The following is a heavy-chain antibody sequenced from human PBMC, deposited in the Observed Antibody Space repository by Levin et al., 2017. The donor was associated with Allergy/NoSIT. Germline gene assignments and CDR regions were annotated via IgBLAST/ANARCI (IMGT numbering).Heavy chain of an antibody. V-gene: IGHV1-69*13. J-gene: IGHJ6*02. D-gene: IGHD3-3*01. Sequence: ASVKVSCKASGGTFSSYAISWVRQAPGQGLEWMGGIIPIFGTANYAQKFQGRVTITADESTSTAYMELSSLRSEDTAVYYCARARGRRSPNYDFWSGYSYLTQDYYYGMDVWGQGTTVTVSS. CDR1: GGTFSSYA. CDR2: IIPIFGTA. CDR3: ARARGRRSPNYDFWSGYSYLTQDYYYGMDV.